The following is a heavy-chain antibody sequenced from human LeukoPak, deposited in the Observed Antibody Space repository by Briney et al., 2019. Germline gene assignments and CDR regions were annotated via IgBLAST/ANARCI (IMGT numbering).Heavy chain of an antibody. J-gene: IGHJ4*02. D-gene: IGHD3-16*02. CDR3: AKDWALDYDYVWGSYRSLYYFDY. V-gene: IGHV3-23*01. CDR2: ISGSGGST. Sequence: PGGSLRLSCAASGFTFSSYAMSWVRQAPGKGLEWVSAISGSGGSTYYADSVKGRFTISRDNSKNTLYLQMNSLRAEDTAVYYCAKDWALDYDYVWGSYRSLYYFDYWGQGTLVTVSS. CDR1: GFTFSSYA.